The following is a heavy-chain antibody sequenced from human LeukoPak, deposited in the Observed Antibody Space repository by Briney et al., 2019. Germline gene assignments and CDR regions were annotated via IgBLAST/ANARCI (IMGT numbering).Heavy chain of an antibody. CDR2: ITSDASST. J-gene: IGHJ4*02. CDR1: GFTFSTYA. V-gene: IGHV3-74*01. Sequence: PGGSLRLSCAASGFTFSTYAMSWVRQAPGKGLVWVSHITSDASSTNYADSVKGRFTISRDNAKNTLFLQMNRLRVEDTAVYYCASDGINYFDKWGQGTLVTVSS. CDR3: ASDGINYFDK. D-gene: IGHD1-1*01.